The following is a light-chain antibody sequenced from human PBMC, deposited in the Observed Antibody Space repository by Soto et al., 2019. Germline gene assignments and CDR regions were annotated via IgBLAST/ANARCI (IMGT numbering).Light chain of an antibody. J-gene: IGKJ1*01. Sequence: DIPLTQPPAPPPASAGDRGTSTWRASQSISSWLAWFQQKPGKAPKLLIYDASTLESGVPSRFSGSGSGTEFTLTISSLQPDDCATYYGQQYDSYSPTFGQGTKVDIK. CDR3: QQYDSYSPT. V-gene: IGKV1-5*01. CDR2: DAS. CDR1: QSISSW.